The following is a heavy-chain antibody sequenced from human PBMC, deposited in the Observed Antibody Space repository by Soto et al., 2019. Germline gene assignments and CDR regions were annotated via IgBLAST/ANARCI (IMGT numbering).Heavy chain of an antibody. V-gene: IGHV4-61*01. D-gene: IGHD3-16*01. CDR3: ARSQRGRTAFTFDY. J-gene: IGHJ4*02. CDR1: GYSFSYGQYY. Sequence: QVELQGAGPRLGKPLETLSPTWPGPGYSFSYGQYYWSRIRQPPGKGLGGIWYIYYSGTTNYNSYLKSRLSLSVDMSKNQFSLKLASVTAADTAVYFCARSQRGRTAFTFDYWGQGALVTVSS. CDR2: IYYSGTT.